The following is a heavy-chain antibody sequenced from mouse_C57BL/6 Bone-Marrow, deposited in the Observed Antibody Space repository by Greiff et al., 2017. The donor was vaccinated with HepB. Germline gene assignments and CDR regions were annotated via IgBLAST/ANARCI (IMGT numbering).Heavy chain of an antibody. CDR3: ARSGLYYYGDAMDY. J-gene: IGHJ4*01. Sequence: VQLQQPGAELVMPGASVKLSCKASGYTFTSYWMHWVKQRPGQGLEWIGEIDPSDSYTNYNQKFKGKSTLTVDKSSSTAYMQLSSLTSEDSAVYYCARSGLYYYGDAMDYWGQGTSVTVSS. V-gene: IGHV1-69*01. CDR2: IDPSDSYT. CDR1: GYTFTSYW. D-gene: IGHD1-1*01.